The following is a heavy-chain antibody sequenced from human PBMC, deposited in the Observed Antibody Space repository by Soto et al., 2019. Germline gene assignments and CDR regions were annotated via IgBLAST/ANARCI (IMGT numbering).Heavy chain of an antibody. D-gene: IGHD5-18*01. CDR2: INAGNGNT. CDR1: GYTFTSYA. J-gene: IGHJ5*02. V-gene: IGHV1-3*01. CDR3: ARDPGYSYGYT. Sequence: QVQLVQSGAEVKKPGASVKVSCKTSGYTFTSYAMHWVRQAPGQRLEWMGWINAGNGNTKYSQKFQGRVTITRDTSASTAYMELSSLRSEDTAVYYCARDPGYSYGYTWGQGTLVTVSS.